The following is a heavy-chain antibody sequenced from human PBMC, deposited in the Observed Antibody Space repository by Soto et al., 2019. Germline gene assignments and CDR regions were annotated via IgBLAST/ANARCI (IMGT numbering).Heavy chain of an antibody. J-gene: IGHJ4*02. D-gene: IGHD4-17*01. CDR1: GGSISSYY. V-gene: IGHV4-4*07. CDR3: ARDAPYGDYPSDY. CDR2: IYTSGST. Sequence: XGTLTLTCTVSGGSISSYYWSWIRQPAGKGLEWIGRIYTSGSTNYNPSLKSRVTMSVDTSKNQFSLKLSSVTAADTAVYYCARDAPYGDYPSDYWGQGTLVTVSS.